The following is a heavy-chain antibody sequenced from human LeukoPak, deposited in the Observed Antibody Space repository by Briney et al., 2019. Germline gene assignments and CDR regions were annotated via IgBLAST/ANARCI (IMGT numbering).Heavy chain of an antibody. Sequence: GRFLRLSCAASGFTFRSYGLHWVRQAPGKGLEWVALIRSDGSSKNYADSVKGRFTISRDASKNTVYLQMNSLRAEDTAVYSCAKWSGDYPSYYLDYWGQGTLVTVSS. CDR3: AKWSGDYPSYYLDY. D-gene: IGHD4-17*01. J-gene: IGHJ4*02. V-gene: IGHV3-33*06. CDR1: GFTFRSYG. CDR2: IRSDGSSK.